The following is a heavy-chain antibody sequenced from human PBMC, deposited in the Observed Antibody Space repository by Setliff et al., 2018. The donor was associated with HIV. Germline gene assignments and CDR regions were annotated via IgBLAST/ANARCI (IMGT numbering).Heavy chain of an antibody. J-gene: IGHJ5*02. CDR3: ARARTSYNFWVGDVFDP. D-gene: IGHD1-1*01. Sequence: GASAKVSCKASGYNFTNYGINWVRQDPGQGLEWMGWINTNTGYPTYAQAFRGRFVFSLDTSVSTAYLEISSLEAEDTAVYFCARARTSYNFWVGDVFDPWGQGTLVTVSS. V-gene: IGHV7-4-1*02. CDR2: INTNTGYP. CDR1: GYNFTNYG.